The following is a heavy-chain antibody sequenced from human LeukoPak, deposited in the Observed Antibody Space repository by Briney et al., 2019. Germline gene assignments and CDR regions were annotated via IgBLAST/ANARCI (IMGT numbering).Heavy chain of an antibody. CDR2: INPNNGDT. CDR3: ARGRNIAVGGTSLVDH. D-gene: IGHD6-13*01. CDR1: GYTFTDYY. V-gene: IGHV1-2*02. J-gene: IGHJ4*02. Sequence: ASVKVSCKASGYTFTDYYMHWVRQAPGQGLEWMGWINPNNGDTSYAQKFQGRVTMTRDTSISTAYMELSSLRSDDTAVYYCARGRNIAVGGTSLVDHWGQGTLVTVSS.